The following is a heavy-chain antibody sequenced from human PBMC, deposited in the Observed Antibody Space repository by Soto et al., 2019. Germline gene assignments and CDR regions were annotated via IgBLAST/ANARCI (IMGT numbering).Heavy chain of an antibody. V-gene: IGHV3-9*01. J-gene: IGHJ6*03. CDR3: ARPGYSTNGGDYYYMDV. Sequence: EVQLVESGGGLVQPGRSLRLSCAASGFTFDDYAMHWVRQAPGKGLEWVSGISWNSGSIGYADSVKGRFTISRDNAKNSLYLQMNSLRAEGTALYYCARPGYSTNGGDYYYMDVWGKGTTVTVSS. D-gene: IGHD6-13*01. CDR1: GFTFDDYA. CDR2: ISWNSGSI.